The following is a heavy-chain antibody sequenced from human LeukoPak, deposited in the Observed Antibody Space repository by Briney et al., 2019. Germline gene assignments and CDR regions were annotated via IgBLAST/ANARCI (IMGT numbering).Heavy chain of an antibody. J-gene: IGHJ5*02. V-gene: IGHV1-46*01. CDR1: GYTFTSYD. CDR3: ATSSGWFEGFDP. Sequence: ASVKVSCKASGYTFTSYDINWVRQAPGQGLEWMGIINPSGGSTSYAQKFQGRVTMTRDTSTSTVYMELSSLRSEDTAVYYCATSSGWFEGFDPWGQGTLVTVSS. D-gene: IGHD6-19*01. CDR2: INPSGGST.